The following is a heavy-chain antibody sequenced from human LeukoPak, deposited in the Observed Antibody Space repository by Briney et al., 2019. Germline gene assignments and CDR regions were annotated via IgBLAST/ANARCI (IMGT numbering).Heavy chain of an antibody. CDR1: GGSVSSGSYY. J-gene: IGHJ4*02. D-gene: IGHD5-18*01. CDR2: IYYSGST. Sequence: PSETLSLTCTVSGGSVSSGSYYWSWIRQPPGKGLEWIGYIYYSGSTNYNPSLKSRVTISVDTSKNQFSLKLSSVTAADTAVYYCARDLRGYSYGYEFDYWGQGTLVTVSS. V-gene: IGHV4-61*01. CDR3: ARDLRGYSYGYEFDY.